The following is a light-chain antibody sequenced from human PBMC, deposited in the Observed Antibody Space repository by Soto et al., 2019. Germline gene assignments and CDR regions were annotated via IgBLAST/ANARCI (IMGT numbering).Light chain of an antibody. Sequence: QSALTQPASVSGSPGQSIPISCTGTSSDVGTYNLVSWYQHHPGKAPKVMVYEGTKRPSGVSNRFSGSKSGNTASLTISGLQAEDEADYFCCSYAGTSTLLFGGGTKLTVL. V-gene: IGLV2-23*01. CDR3: CSYAGTSTLL. J-gene: IGLJ3*02. CDR1: SSDVGTYNL. CDR2: EGT.